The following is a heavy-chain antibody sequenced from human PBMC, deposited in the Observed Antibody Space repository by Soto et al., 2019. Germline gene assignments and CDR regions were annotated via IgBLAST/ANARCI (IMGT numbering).Heavy chain of an antibody. V-gene: IGHV3-9*01. CDR2: ISWNSGSI. D-gene: IGHD6-13*01. CDR1: GFTFDDYA. CDR3: AKGDSSSFYYGMDV. Sequence: EVQLVESGGGLVQPGRSLRLSCAASGFTFDDYAMHWFRQAPGKGLEWVSGISWNSGSIGYADSVKVRFTISRDNAKHSLYLQMNSLRAEDTALYYCAKGDSSSFYYGMDVWGQGTTVTVSS. J-gene: IGHJ6*02.